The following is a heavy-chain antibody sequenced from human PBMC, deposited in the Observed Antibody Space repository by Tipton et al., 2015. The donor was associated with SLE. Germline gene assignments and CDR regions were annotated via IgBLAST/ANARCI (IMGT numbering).Heavy chain of an antibody. CDR2: IYYSGST. J-gene: IGHJ4*02. CDR3: ARSREGLADH. CDR1: GGSISTSNW. Sequence: TLSLTCAVSGGSISTSNWWSWVRQPPGKGLEWIGYIYYSGSTNYNPSLKSRVTISVDTSKNQFSLKLSSVTAADTAVYYCARSREGLADHWGQGTLVTVSS. V-gene: IGHV4-4*02.